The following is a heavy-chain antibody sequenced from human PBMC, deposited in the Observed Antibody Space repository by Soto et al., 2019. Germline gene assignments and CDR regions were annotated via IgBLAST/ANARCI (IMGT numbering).Heavy chain of an antibody. CDR2: ISVYNGNT. V-gene: IGHV1-18*01. D-gene: IGHD3-16*01. J-gene: IGHJ6*02. CDR3: AREGQAPYYYYGMDV. Sequence: QVQVVQSGDEVKKPGASVKVSCRASGYTFTNYGFSWVRQAPRQGLEWMGWISVYNGNTKYAEKFQGRVTMTTDTSTRTAHMELRSMRSDDTAVYYCAREGQAPYYYYGMDVWGQGTAVTVSS. CDR1: GYTFTNYG.